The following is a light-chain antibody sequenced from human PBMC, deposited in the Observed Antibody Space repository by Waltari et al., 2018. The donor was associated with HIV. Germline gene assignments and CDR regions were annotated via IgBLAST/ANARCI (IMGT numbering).Light chain of an antibody. CDR3: QQYFTTPRT. J-gene: IGKJ4*01. CDR2: WAS. Sequence: DMVGPQPPDPLPGPLGGRATINCKSSKRVLCTSNNRNFLAGYQQKPGQPPKLLFSWASTRESGVPDRFSGSESRTDFILAISSLQAEDVAVDDCQQYFTTPRTFGGGTKVEIK. CDR1: KRVLCTSNNRNF. V-gene: IGKV4-1*01.